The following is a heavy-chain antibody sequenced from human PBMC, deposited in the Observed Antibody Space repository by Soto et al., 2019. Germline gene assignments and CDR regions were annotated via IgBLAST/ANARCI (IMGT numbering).Heavy chain of an antibody. CDR2: ISYDETNE. CDR3: AKDLRTTISDYGMDV. V-gene: IGHV3-30*18. CDR1: GFTFGSHG. J-gene: IGHJ6*02. D-gene: IGHD2-21*01. Sequence: QVQLVESGGGVVQPGGSLRLTCVASGFTFGSHGMHWVRQAPGKGLEWVAVISYDETNEYYVDSVKGRFTISRDNSKSTLYLQMNRLRPEDTAVYKCAKDLRTTISDYGMDVWGQGTKVTVSS.